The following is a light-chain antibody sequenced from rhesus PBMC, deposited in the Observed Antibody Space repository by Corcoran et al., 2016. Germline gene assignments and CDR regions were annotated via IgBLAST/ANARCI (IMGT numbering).Light chain of an antibody. CDR2: SAY. V-gene: IGKV3-40*03. J-gene: IGKJ1*01. CDR3: QQYNELLPA. Sequence: EIVMTQSPATLSLSPGETATLSCRASESFGSYLAWYQQKPGPAPNLLVHSAYFRATGIPDRFSGRGSRTEVTLTISSLGPEDGGVYRCQQYNELLPAFGQGTKVEIK. CDR1: ESFGSY.